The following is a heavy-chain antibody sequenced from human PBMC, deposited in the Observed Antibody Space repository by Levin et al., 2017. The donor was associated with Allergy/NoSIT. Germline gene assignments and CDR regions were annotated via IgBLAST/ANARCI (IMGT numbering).Heavy chain of an antibody. CDR3: AKGTGAYYYGMDV. Sequence: GGSLRLSCAASGFTFSSYAMSWVRQAPGKGLEWVSAISNSGGSTYYADSVKGRFTISRDNSKNTLYLQMNSLRADDTAVYYCAKGTGAYYYGMDVWGQGTTVTVSS. J-gene: IGHJ6*02. D-gene: IGHD3-10*01. CDR2: ISNSGGST. CDR1: GFTFSSYA. V-gene: IGHV3-23*01.